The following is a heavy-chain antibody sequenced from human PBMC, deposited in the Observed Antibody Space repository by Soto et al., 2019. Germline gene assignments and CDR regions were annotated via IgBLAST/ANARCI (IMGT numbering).Heavy chain of an antibody. J-gene: IGHJ4*02. CDR2: ISGGGGST. V-gene: IGHV3-23*01. CDR1: GFTFINYA. CDR3: AKLINYDILIKWNRGGFDY. Sequence: EVQLLDSGGGLVQPGGSLRLSCAASGFTFINYAMSWVRQAPGKGLEWVSGISGGGGSTYYADSVKGRFTISRDNSKNTLYLQMNSLRAEDTAVYYCAKLINYDILIKWNRGGFDYWGQGTLVTVSS. D-gene: IGHD3-9*01.